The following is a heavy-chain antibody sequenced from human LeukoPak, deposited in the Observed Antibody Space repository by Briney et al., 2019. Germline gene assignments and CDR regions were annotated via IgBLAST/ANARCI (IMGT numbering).Heavy chain of an antibody. CDR2: IYYSGST. V-gene: IGHV4-59*08. CDR1: GGSISSYY. Sequence: SETLSLTRTVSGGSISSYYWSWIRQPPGKGLEWIGYIYYSGSTNYNPSLKSRVTISVDTSKNQVSLKLTSVTAADTAMYYCAGYYYDSSGYLGCGQGTLVTVSS. D-gene: IGHD3-22*01. CDR3: AGYYYDSSGYLG. J-gene: IGHJ4*02.